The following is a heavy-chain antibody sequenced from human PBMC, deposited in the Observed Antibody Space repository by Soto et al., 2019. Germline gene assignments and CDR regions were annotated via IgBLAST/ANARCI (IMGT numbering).Heavy chain of an antibody. Sequence: QVQLVHSGAEVKKPGASVKVSCEASGYTFTTNDIDWVRQASGQGLEWMGWMKPSTGDSGYAQDFQGRITMTRDTATSTAYMELSSLRSEDTAVYYCVRGGPAAGFDLWGQGTLVTVSS. V-gene: IGHV1-8*01. D-gene: IGHD2-2*01. CDR3: VRGGPAAGFDL. J-gene: IGHJ4*02. CDR2: MKPSTGDS. CDR1: GYTFTTND.